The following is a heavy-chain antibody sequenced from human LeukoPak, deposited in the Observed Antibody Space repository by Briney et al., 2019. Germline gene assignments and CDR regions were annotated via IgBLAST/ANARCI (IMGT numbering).Heavy chain of an antibody. CDR3: ARLGVTMVRGVIPPDY. J-gene: IGHJ4*02. CDR2: IYHSGST. D-gene: IGHD3-10*01. V-gene: IGHV4-4*02. CDR1: GGSISSSNW. Sequence: SGTLSLTCAVSGGSISSSNWWSWVRQPPGKGLEWIGEIYHSGSTNYNPSLKSRVTISVDKSKNQFSLKLSSVTAADTAVYYCARLGVTMVRGVIPPDYWGQGTLVTVSS.